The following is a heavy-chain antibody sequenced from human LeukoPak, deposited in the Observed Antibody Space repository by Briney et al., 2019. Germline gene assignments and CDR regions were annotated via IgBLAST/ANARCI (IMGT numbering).Heavy chain of an antibody. V-gene: IGHV3-9*01. D-gene: IGHD6-19*01. CDR2: ISWNSGSI. CDR1: GFTFDDYA. Sequence: GGSLRLSCAASGFTFDDYAMHWVRQSPGKGLEWVSGISWNSGSIGYADSVKGRFTISRDNAKNSLYLQMNSLRAEDTALYYCAKGSSGWSDWYLLPDYFDYWGQGTLVTVSS. J-gene: IGHJ4*02. CDR3: AKGSSGWSDWYLLPDYFDY.